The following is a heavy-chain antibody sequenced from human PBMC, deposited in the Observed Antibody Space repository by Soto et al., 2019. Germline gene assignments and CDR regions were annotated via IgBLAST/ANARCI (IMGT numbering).Heavy chain of an antibody. CDR3: ARMETFGSLNWFDP. Sequence: GASVKVSCKASGYSFTNNDVSWVRQATGQGLEWMGWMNPGSGDTGHAQKFQGRVTMTRDISIATAYMELSSLRSDDTAIYYCARMETFGSLNWFDPWGQGTLVTVS. J-gene: IGHJ5*02. CDR1: GYSFTNND. V-gene: IGHV1-8*01. CDR2: MNPGSGDT. D-gene: IGHD3-16*01.